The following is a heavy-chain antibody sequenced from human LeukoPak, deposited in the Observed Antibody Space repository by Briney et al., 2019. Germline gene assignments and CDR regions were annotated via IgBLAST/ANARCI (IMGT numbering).Heavy chain of an antibody. CDR2: IIPMFGTA. D-gene: IGHD1-26*01. J-gene: IGHJ4*02. Sequence: SVKVSCKASGGTFSSYAISWVRQAPGQGLEWMGGIIPMFGTANYAQEFQGRVTITTEESTSTAYMELSSLGSEDTAMYYCARVFARGGEISGSYYYYWGQGTLVTVSS. CDR3: ARVFARGGEISGSYYYY. V-gene: IGHV1-69*05. CDR1: GGTFSSYA.